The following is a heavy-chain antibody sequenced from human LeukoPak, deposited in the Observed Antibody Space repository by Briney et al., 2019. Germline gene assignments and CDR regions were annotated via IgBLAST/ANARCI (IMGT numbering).Heavy chain of an antibody. Sequence: SVKVSCKASGYTFTSYGISWVRQAPGQGLEWMGGIIPIFGTANYAQKFQGRVTITADESTSTDYMELSSLRSEDTAVYYCARSRVSVLRFLEWLSYGMDVWGQGTTVTVSS. CDR2: IIPIFGTA. D-gene: IGHD3-3*01. J-gene: IGHJ6*02. CDR3: ARSRVSVLRFLEWLSYGMDV. CDR1: GYTFTSYG. V-gene: IGHV1-69*13.